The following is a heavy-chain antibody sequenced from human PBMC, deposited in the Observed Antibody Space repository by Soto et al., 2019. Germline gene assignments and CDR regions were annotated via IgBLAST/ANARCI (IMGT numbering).Heavy chain of an antibody. CDR2: IHSSGST. V-gene: IGHV4-31*03. CDR1: GGSISRGGFY. CDR3: ARDRGSYHDALDI. Sequence: QVQLQESGPGLVKPSQTLSLTCSVSGGSISRGGFYWNWIRQHPEKGLEWIGFIHSSGSTYYNPSLKSRVTISADTSKNQCSLNLSSLTDADTAAYYCARDRGSYHDALDIWGHGTMVTVSS. D-gene: IGHD1-26*01. J-gene: IGHJ3*02.